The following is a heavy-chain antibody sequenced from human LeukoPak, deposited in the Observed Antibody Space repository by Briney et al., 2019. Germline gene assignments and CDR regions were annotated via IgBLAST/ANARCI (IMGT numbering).Heavy chain of an antibody. J-gene: IGHJ4*02. CDR3: ARDDGYCSGSSCYGKFDY. CDR1: GYTFTGYY. D-gene: IGHD2-15*01. V-gene: IGHV1-2*06. Sequence: ASVKVSCKASGYTFTGYYLHWVRQAPGQGLEWMGRINPNSGDTNYAQKFQGRVTMTRDTSINTAYMELSRLGSDDTAVYYCARDDGYCSGSSCYGKFDYWGQGTLVTVSS. CDR2: INPNSGDT.